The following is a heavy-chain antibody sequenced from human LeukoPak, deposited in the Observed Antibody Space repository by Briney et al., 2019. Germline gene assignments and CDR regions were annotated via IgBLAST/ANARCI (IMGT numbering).Heavy chain of an antibody. CDR1: GFAFSNYW. CDR2: MNEDGSEK. D-gene: IGHD4-11*01. V-gene: IGHV3-7*01. J-gene: IGHJ4*02. CDR3: ARDRGYSNFDY. Sequence: GGSLRLSCAASGFAFSNYWMSWVRQAPGKGLEWVANMNEDGSEKNYVDSVKGRFTISRDNAQDSLYLQMNSLRAEDTAVYYCARDRGYSNFDYWGQGTLLTVSS.